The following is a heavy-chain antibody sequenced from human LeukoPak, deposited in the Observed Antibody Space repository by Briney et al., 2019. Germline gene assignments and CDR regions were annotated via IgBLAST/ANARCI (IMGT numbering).Heavy chain of an antibody. CDR1: GYSFTTYD. CDR3: ARVFGGHEIGF. Sequence: GASVTVSCNASGYSFTTYDINWERQATGQGLEWMGWMNPKSGNTAYAQKYQGRVTMTRNTSVDTAYLEMSSLRSEDTAMYYCARVFGGHEIGFWGQGTQVTVSS. V-gene: IGHV1-8*01. CDR2: MNPKSGNT. D-gene: IGHD5-12*01. J-gene: IGHJ4*02.